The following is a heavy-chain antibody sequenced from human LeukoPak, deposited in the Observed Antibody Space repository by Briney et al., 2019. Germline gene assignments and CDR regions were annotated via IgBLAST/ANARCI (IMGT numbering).Heavy chain of an antibody. CDR1: GFTFSSYG. D-gene: IGHD3-22*01. V-gene: IGHV3-30*18. CDR2: ISDDGSNK. J-gene: IGHJ4*02. CDR3: AKDLENYYDSSGYVDY. Sequence: GGSLRLACAASGFTFSSYGMHWVRQAPGKGLEWVAAISDDGSNKYYADSVKGRFTISRDNSKNTVYLQMNSLRAEDTAVYYCAKDLENYYDSSGYVDYWGQGTLVTVSS.